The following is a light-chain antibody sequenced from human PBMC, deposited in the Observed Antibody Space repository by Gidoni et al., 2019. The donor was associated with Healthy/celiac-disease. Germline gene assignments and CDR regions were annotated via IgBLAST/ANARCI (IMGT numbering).Light chain of an antibody. CDR3: QQYNNWPLT. CDR2: GAS. CDR1: QSVSSN. J-gene: IGKJ4*01. Sequence: EIVMTQSPATLSVSPGERDTLSCRASQSVSSNLAWYQQKPGQAPRHLIYGASTRATGIPARFSGSGSGTEFTLTISSLQSEDFAVYYCQQYNNWPLTFGGGTKVEIK. V-gene: IGKV3-15*01.